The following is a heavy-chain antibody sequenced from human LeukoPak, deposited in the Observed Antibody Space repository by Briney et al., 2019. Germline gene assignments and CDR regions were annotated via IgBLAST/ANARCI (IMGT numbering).Heavy chain of an antibody. J-gene: IGHJ4*02. V-gene: IGHV3-20*04. CDR1: GFTFSSHW. CDR3: ARAILILPAAPLGD. Sequence: TGGSLRLSCAASGFTFSSHWMHWVRQAPGKGLEWVSGINWNGDTTGYADSVKGRFTISRDNAKNSLYLQMNSLRAEDTALYYCARAILILPAAPLGDWGQGTLVTVSS. D-gene: IGHD2-2*01. CDR2: INWNGDTT.